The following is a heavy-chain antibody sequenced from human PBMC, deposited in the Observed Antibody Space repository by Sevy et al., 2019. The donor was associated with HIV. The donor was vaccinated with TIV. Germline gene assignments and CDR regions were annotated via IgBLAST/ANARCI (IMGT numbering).Heavy chain of an antibody. Sequence: SETLSLTCTVSGGSISSGGYYWSWIRQHPGKGLEWIGYIYYSGSTYYNPSLKSRVTISVDTSKNQFSLKLSSVTAADTAVYYCAREGYDSSGYYYPYFDYWGQGTLVTVS. V-gene: IGHV4-31*03. CDR2: IYYSGST. CDR3: AREGYDSSGYYYPYFDY. CDR1: GGSISSGGYY. D-gene: IGHD3-22*01. J-gene: IGHJ4*02.